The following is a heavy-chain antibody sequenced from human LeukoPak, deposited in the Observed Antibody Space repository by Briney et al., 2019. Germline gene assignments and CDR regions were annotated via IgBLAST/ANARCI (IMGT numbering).Heavy chain of an antibody. Sequence: SETLSLTCTVSGGSFSSSDYYWGWIRQPPGKGLEWIGTINYSGTTYYNPSLKSRVTISVDTSRNQFSLKVNSVTAADTAVYYCARHDAGYSGSWSRFDPWGQGTLVIVSS. CDR2: INYSGTT. D-gene: IGHD6-13*01. CDR1: GGSFSSSDYY. J-gene: IGHJ5*02. CDR3: ARHDAGYSGSWSRFDP. V-gene: IGHV4-39*01.